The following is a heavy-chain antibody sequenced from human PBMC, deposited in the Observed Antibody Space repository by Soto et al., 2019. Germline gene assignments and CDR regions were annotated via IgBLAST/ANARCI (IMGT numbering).Heavy chain of an antibody. CDR2: ISYDGSNQ. V-gene: IGHV3-30-3*01. CDR1: GFTFSSYG. J-gene: IGHJ4*02. Sequence: QVQLVESGGGVVQPGGSLRLSCAASGFTFSSYGIHWVRQAPGKGLEWMAFISYDGSNQFYADSVKGRFTFSRDNSENTLYRQMNSLTPEDTAVYYFARDFRPRVLGAVVKTSATRPSYYFDSWGQGTLVTVSS. D-gene: IGHD2-15*01. CDR3: ARDFRPRVLGAVVKTSATRPSYYFDS.